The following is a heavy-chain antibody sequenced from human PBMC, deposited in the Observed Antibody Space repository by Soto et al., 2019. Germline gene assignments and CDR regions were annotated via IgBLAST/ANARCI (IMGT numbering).Heavy chain of an antibody. CDR1: GFTFDDYA. CDR3: AIFRTVTTPFDY. Sequence: EVQLVESGGGLVQPGRSLRLSCAASGFTFDDYAMHWVRQAPGKGLEWVSGISWNSGNIGYADSVKGRFTISRDNRKNSLYLQMNSLRAEDTALYYCAIFRTVTTPFDYWCQGALVTVSS. J-gene: IGHJ4*02. D-gene: IGHD4-17*01. V-gene: IGHV3-9*01. CDR2: ISWNSGNI.